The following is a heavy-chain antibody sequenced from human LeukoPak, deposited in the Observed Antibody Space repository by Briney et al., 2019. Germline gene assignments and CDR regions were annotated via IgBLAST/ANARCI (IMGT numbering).Heavy chain of an antibody. V-gene: IGHV1-69*04. CDR2: IIPILGIA. J-gene: IGHJ4*02. D-gene: IGHD6-13*01. Sequence: SVTVSCKASGGTFSSYAISWVRQAPGQGLEWMGRIIPILGIANYAQKFQGRVTITADKSTSTAYMELSSLRSEDTAVYYCARDLSSSWYWDYWGQGTLVTVSS. CDR1: GGTFSSYA. CDR3: ARDLSSSWYWDY.